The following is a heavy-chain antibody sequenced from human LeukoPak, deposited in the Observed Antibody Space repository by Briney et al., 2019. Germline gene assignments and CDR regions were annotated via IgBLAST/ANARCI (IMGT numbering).Heavy chain of an antibody. Sequence: GGSLRLSCAASGFTFSSYDMHWVRQAPGKGLEWVAVISYDGSNKYYADSVKGRFTISRDNSMDTLYLQMNSLRAEDTAVYYCAKDIHGDQSDYWGQGTLVTVSS. CDR3: AKDIHGDQSDY. J-gene: IGHJ4*02. CDR2: ISYDGSNK. V-gene: IGHV3-30*18. CDR1: GFTFSSYD.